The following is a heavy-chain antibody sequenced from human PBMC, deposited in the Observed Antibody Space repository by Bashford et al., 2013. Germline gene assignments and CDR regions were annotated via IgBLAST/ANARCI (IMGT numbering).Heavy chain of an antibody. D-gene: IGHD2-15*01. CDR1: GGTFSSYA. V-gene: IGHV1-69*13. J-gene: IGHJ5*02. Sequence: SVKVSCKASGGTFSSYAISWVRQAPGQGLEWMGGIIPIFGTANYAQKFQGRVTITADESTSTAYMELSRLRSDDTAVYYCARVWVDGPTDDIVVVVAANDNWFDPWGQGTLVTVSS. CDR2: IIPIFGTA. CDR3: ARVWVDGPTDDIVVVVAANDNWFDP.